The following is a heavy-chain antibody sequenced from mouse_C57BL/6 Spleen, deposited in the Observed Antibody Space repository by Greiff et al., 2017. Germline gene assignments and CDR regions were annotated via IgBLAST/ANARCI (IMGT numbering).Heavy chain of an antibody. J-gene: IGHJ2*01. D-gene: IGHD1-1*01. V-gene: IGHV1-81*01. CDR1: GYTFTSYG. CDR3: ARWDYGSSYDY. Sequence: VKLMESGAELARPGASVKLSCKASGYTFTSYGISWVKQRTGQGLEWIGEIYPRSGNTYYNEKFKGKATLTADKSSSTAYMELRSLTSEDSAVYFCARWDYGSSYDYWGQGTTLTVSA. CDR2: IYPRSGNT.